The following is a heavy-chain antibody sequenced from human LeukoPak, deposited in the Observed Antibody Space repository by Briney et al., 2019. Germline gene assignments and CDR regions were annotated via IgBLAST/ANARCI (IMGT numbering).Heavy chain of an antibody. CDR1: GFTFSSYS. V-gene: IGHV3-21*01. CDR2: ISSSSYI. D-gene: IGHD2-15*01. J-gene: IGHJ6*04. Sequence: PGGSLRLSCAASGFTFSSYSMNWVRQAPGKGLEWVSSISSSSYIYYADSVKGRFTISRDNAKNSLYLQMNSLRAEDTAVYYCARDLAYCSGGSCYSKAHLDVWGKGTTVTVSS. CDR3: ARDLAYCSGGSCYSKAHLDV.